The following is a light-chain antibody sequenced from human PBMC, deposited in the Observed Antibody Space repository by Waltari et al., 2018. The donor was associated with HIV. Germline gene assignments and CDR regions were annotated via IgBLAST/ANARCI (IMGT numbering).Light chain of an antibody. CDR2: WSS. CDR1: QSLFYTSDNKNF. CDR3: QQYFSVPYT. Sequence: DAVMTQSPDSLAVSLGERATLNCKSNQSLFYTSDNKNFLAWYQQKAGQRPRLLIYWSSTRASGVPDRFSGSGSETDFTLTITSLQAEDVAIYFCQQYFSVPYTFGQGTKLEIK. V-gene: IGKV4-1*01. J-gene: IGKJ2*01.